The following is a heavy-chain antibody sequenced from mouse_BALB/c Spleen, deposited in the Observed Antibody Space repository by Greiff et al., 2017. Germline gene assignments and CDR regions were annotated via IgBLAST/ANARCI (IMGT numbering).Heavy chain of an antibody. V-gene: IGHV5-6-5*01. Sequence: EVKLMESGGGLVKPGGSLKLSCAASGFTFSSYAMSWVRQTPEKRLEWVASISSGGSTYYPDSVKGRFTISRDNARNILYLQMSSLRSEDTAMYYCARGGDGPWFAYWGQGTLVTVSA. D-gene: IGHD2-3*01. CDR2: ISSGGST. J-gene: IGHJ3*01. CDR3: ARGGDGPWFAY. CDR1: GFTFSSYA.